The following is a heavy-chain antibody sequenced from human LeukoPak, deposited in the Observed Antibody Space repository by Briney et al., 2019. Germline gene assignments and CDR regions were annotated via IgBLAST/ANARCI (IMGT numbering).Heavy chain of an antibody. Sequence: AGGSLRLSCAASGFTFSSYWMSWVRQAPGKGLEWVANIKQDGSEKYYVDSVKGRFTISRDNAKNSLYLQMNSLRAEDTAVYYCARGGAVAAHDAFDIWGQGTMVTVSS. V-gene: IGHV3-7*01. D-gene: IGHD6-19*01. J-gene: IGHJ3*02. CDR1: GFTFSSYW. CDR3: ARGGAVAAHDAFDI. CDR2: IKQDGSEK.